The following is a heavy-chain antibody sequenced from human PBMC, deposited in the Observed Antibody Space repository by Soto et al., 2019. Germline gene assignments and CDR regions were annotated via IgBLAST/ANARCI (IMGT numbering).Heavy chain of an antibody. CDR1: GGSISSSSYY. CDR2: IYYSGST. Sequence: SETLSLTCTVSGGSISSSSYYWGWIRQPPGKGLEWIGSIYYSGSTYYNPSLKSRVTISVDTSKNQFSLKLSSVTAADTAVYYCARVPIVVVPAARGGWFDPWGQGTLVTVSS. V-gene: IGHV4-39*01. D-gene: IGHD2-2*01. CDR3: ARVPIVVVPAARGGWFDP. J-gene: IGHJ5*02.